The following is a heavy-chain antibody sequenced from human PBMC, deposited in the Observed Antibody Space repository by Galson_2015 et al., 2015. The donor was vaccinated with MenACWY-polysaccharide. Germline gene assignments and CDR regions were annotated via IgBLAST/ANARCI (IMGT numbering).Heavy chain of an antibody. D-gene: IGHD2-2*01. CDR1: GYSFTKYI. CDR2: INTGSGNT. Sequence: SVKVSCKASGYSFTKYIMYWLRQAPGQRLEYMGWINTGSGNTKVSQKFQDRVTITGDTSTNTVFLELSSLKSEDTAVYYCARDYAALSVVVLPGFYFDPRGQGTLVIVSS. J-gene: IGHJ5*02. V-gene: IGHV1-3*04. CDR3: ARDYAALSVVVLPGFYFDP.